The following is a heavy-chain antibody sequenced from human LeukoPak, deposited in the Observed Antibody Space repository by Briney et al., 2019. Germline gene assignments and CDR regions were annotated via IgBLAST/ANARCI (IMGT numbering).Heavy chain of an antibody. CDR2: ITGAGSST. D-gene: IGHD4-11*01. J-gene: IGHJ4*01. V-gene: IGHV3-23*01. CDR3: ARKVTVAMDLDY. CDR1: GFTFKSYG. Sequence: GGSLRLSCAASGFTFKSYGMTWVRQVPGKGLEWVSSITGAGSSTKYADSVSGRFTISRDNSKNTLSLQMTGLRAEDTAVYYCARKVTVAMDLDYWGHGTLVTVSS.